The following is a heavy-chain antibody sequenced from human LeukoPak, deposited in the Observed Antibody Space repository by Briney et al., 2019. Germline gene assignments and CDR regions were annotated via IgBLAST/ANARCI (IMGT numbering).Heavy chain of an antibody. CDR1: GFTFSSYA. V-gene: IGHV3-30-3*01. CDR2: ISYDGSNK. Sequence: GGSLRLSCAASGFTFSSYALHWVRQAPGKGLEWVAVISYDGSNKYYADSVKGRFTISRDNSKNTLYLQMNSLRAEDTAVYYCAKDKTFTFGGVIVPFDYWGQGTLVTVSS. D-gene: IGHD3-16*02. CDR3: AKDKTFTFGGVIVPFDY. J-gene: IGHJ4*02.